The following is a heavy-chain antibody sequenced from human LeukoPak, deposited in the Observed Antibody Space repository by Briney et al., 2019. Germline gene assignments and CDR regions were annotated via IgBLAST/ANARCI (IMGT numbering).Heavy chain of an antibody. J-gene: IGHJ6*02. V-gene: IGHV3-23*01. D-gene: IGHD2-2*01. CDR3: AKEDTYCSSTSCLLGVEHTYYYGMDV. CDR1: GFTFSSYA. Sequence: PGGSLRLSCAASGFTFSSYAMSWVRQAPGKGLEWVSAISGSGGSTYYADSVKGRFTISRDNSKNTLYLQMNSLRAEDTAVYYCAKEDTYCSSTSCLLGVEHTYYYGMDVWGQGTTVTVSS. CDR2: ISGSGGST.